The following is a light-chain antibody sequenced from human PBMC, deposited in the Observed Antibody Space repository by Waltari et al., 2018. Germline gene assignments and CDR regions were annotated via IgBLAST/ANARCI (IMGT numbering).Light chain of an antibody. CDR2: DVS. CDR3: CSYAGSSTL. J-gene: IGLJ2*01. V-gene: IGLV2-23*02. CDR1: SSDVGGYNY. Sequence: QSALTQPASVSGSPGQSITISCTGTSSDVGGYNYVSWYQQHPGKAPKLMIYDVSTRPSGVSNRFSGSKSGNTASLTISGLQAEDEADYYCCSYAGSSTLFGGGTKLTVL.